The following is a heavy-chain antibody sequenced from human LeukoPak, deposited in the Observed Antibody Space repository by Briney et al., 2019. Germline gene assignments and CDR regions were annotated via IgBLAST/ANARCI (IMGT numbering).Heavy chain of an antibody. D-gene: IGHD2-15*01. CDR2: TYYRSKWYN. CDR3: ARDLWMMRGVVWFDP. J-gene: IGHJ5*02. CDR1: GDSVSSSSAA. Sequence: SQTLSLTCAISGDSVSSSSAAWNWVRQSPSRGLEWLGRTYYRSKWYNDYAVSVKSRITINPDTSKNQFSLQLNSVTPEDTAVYYCARDLWMMRGVVWFDPWGQGTLVTVSS. V-gene: IGHV6-1*01.